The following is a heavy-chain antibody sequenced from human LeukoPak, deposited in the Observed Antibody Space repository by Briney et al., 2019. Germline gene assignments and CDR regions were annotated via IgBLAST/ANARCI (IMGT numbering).Heavy chain of an antibody. J-gene: IGHJ4*02. CDR2: IYSGVTT. V-gene: IGHV4-4*07. D-gene: IGHD5-18*01. Sequence: SETLSLTCTVSGGSISSFYWNWIRQPAGKGLEWIGRIYSGVTTIYNPSLKSRVTMTVDTSKSQFSLKLSSVTAADTAVYYCAREPATLRGYSYGYYFDYWGQGTLVTVSS. CDR3: AREPATLRGYSYGYYFDY. CDR1: GGSISSFY.